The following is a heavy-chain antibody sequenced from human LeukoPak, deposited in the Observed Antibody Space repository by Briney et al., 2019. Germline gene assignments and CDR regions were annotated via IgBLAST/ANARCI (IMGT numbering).Heavy chain of an antibody. CDR1: GFTFDDYA. CDR2: ISWNSGSI. Sequence: PGGSLRLSCAASGFTFDDYAMHWVRQAPGKGLEWVSGISWNSGSIGYADSVKGRFTISRDNAKNSLYLHMNSLRAEDTAVYYCARDLLPSCSSTSCGSYWGQGTLVTVSS. CDR3: ARDLLPSCSSTSCGSY. D-gene: IGHD2-2*01. V-gene: IGHV3-9*01. J-gene: IGHJ4*02.